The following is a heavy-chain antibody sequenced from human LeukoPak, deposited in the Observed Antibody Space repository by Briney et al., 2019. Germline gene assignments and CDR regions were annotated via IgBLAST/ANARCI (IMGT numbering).Heavy chain of an antibody. CDR2: ISGSGGST. Sequence: EGSLRLSCAASGFTFSSYAMSWVRQAPGKGLEWVSAISGSGGSTYYADSVKGRFTISRDNSKNTLYLQMNSLRAEDTAVYYCANLEFRIVVVTYWGQGTLVTVSS. J-gene: IGHJ4*02. V-gene: IGHV3-23*01. D-gene: IGHD3-22*01. CDR1: GFTFSSYA. CDR3: ANLEFRIVVVTY.